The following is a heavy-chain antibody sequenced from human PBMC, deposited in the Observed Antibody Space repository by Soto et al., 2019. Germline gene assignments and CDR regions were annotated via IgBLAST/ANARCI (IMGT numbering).Heavy chain of an antibody. CDR3: ARGPPRYYGMDV. Sequence: SVKVSCKASGGTFSSYAISWVRQAPGQGLEWMGGIIPIFGTANYAQKFQGRVTITADESTSTAYMELSSLRSEDTAVYYCARGPPRYYGMDVWGQGTTVTVSS. CDR1: GGTFSSYA. J-gene: IGHJ6*02. V-gene: IGHV1-69*13. CDR2: IIPIFGTA.